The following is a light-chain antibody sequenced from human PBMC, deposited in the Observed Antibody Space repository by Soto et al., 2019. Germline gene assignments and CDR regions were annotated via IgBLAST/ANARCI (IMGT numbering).Light chain of an antibody. CDR2: AAS. J-gene: IGKJ1*01. V-gene: IGKV1-39*01. CDR1: ETILTL. CDR3: QQSYDTPWT. Sequence: DIQMTQSPLSLSASIGDRVTITCRASETILTLLSWYQQKPGKAPKLLIYAASNLQVGVPSMFSGSGSGTDFSLTISYLQPEDFATYYCQQSYDTPWTFGEGTTVGV.